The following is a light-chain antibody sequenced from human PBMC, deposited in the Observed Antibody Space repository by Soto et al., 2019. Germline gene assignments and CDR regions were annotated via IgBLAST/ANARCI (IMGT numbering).Light chain of an antibody. V-gene: IGLV1-44*01. CDR2: SDN. CDR3: AAWDDSLDVHV. J-gene: IGLJ1*01. Sequence: QSVLTQPPSASGTPGQVFTISCSGSNSNIGDNSVNWYQQLPGTAPKLLIYSDNRRPSGVPDRFSGSKSGTSASLAISGLQSEDEAEYYCAAWDDSLDVHVFGTGTQLTVL. CDR1: NSNIGDNS.